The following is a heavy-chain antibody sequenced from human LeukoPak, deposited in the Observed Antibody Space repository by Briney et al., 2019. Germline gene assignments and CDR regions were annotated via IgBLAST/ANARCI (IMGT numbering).Heavy chain of an antibody. CDR1: GFTFSSYW. J-gene: IGHJ6*04. CDR3: AELGITMIGGV. CDR2: INSDGSST. D-gene: IGHD3-10*02. V-gene: IGHV3-74*01. Sequence: GGSLRLSCAASGFTFSSYWMHWVRQAPGKGLVGVSRINSDGSSTSYADSVKGRFTISRDNAKNSLYLQMNSLRAEDTAVYYCAELGITMIGGVWGKGTTVTISS.